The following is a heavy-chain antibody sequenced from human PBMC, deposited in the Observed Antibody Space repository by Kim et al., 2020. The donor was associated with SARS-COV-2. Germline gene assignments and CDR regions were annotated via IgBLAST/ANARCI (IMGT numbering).Heavy chain of an antibody. Sequence: KGRFTISRDDSKTTLYLQMNRLKTEDTAVYYCTTVEITMVRGVVKYYFDYWGQGTLVTVSS. V-gene: IGHV3-15*01. CDR3: TTVEITMVRGVVKYYFDY. D-gene: IGHD3-10*01. J-gene: IGHJ4*02.